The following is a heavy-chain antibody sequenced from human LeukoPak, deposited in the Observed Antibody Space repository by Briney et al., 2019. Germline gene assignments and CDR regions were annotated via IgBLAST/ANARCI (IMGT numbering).Heavy chain of an antibody. Sequence: GASVKVSFKVSGYTLTELSMHWVRQAPGKGLEWMGGFDPEDGETIYAQKFQGRVAMTEDTSTDTAYMELSSLRSEDTAVYYCATTSYRGYYFLFDYWGQGTLVTVSS. CDR1: GYTLTELS. CDR3: ATTSYRGYYFLFDY. CDR2: FDPEDGET. V-gene: IGHV1-24*01. D-gene: IGHD3-22*01. J-gene: IGHJ4*02.